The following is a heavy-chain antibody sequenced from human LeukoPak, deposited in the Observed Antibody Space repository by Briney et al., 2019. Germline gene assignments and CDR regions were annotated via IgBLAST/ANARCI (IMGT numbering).Heavy chain of an antibody. J-gene: IGHJ4*02. V-gene: IGHV3-53*01. CDR1: GVTVSSNH. CDR2: IYSAGST. D-gene: IGHD3/OR15-3a*01. CDR3: ARDLGRGPDF. Sequence: WVLRLSCAVSGVTVSSNHMSWVRQAPGKGLEWVSVIYSAGSTYYADSVKGRFTISRDNSKNTLYLQMNSLRAEDTAVYYCARDLGRGPDFWGQGTLVTVSS.